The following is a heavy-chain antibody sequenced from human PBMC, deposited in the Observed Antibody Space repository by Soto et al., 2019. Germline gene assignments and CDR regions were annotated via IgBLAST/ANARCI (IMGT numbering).Heavy chain of an antibody. CDR1: GFSVSSNY. Sequence: GGSLRLSCAASGFSVSSNYMSWVRQAPGKGLEWVSVIYSGGNTHYAGSVKGRFTISRDNSKNTLYLQMNSLRAEDTAVYYCARDSTWIPYYHYGMDVWGQGTTVTVSS. J-gene: IGHJ6*02. CDR2: IYSGGNT. CDR3: ARDSTWIPYYHYGMDV. D-gene: IGHD5-18*01. V-gene: IGHV3-53*01.